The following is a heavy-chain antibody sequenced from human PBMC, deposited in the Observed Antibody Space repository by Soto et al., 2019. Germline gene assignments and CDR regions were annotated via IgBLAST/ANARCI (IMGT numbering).Heavy chain of an antibody. CDR2: ISHLEST. J-gene: IGHJ4*02. Sequence: PSETLSLTCTVSGASISDGGFSWIWIRQSPGKGLEWIGYISHLESTYFHPSFKSRLTMSIDRTRNQFSLKLSSVTAADMAVYYCARGGGYDSFDYWGQGVLVTVSS. CDR3: ARGGGYDSFDY. V-gene: IGHV4-30-2*06. CDR1: GASISDGGFS. D-gene: IGHD5-12*01.